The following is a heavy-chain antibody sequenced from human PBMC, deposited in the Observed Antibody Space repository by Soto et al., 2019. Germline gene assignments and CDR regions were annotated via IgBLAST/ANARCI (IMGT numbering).Heavy chain of an antibody. V-gene: IGHV1-18*01. Sequence: QVQLVQSAAEVKKPGASVKVSCKASGYTFTSYGLTWVRQSPGQGLEWMGWISVYNGNTKYVQKFQGRVTMTTDTPTSTAYMELRSLRSDDTALYYCARDTSAFSPYYVDYWAQGTLVTVSS. CDR1: GYTFTSYG. J-gene: IGHJ4*02. CDR3: ARDTSAFSPYYVDY. D-gene: IGHD2-2*01. CDR2: ISVYNGNT.